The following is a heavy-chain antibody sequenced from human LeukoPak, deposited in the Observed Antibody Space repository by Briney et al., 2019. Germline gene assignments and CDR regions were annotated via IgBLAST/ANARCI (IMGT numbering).Heavy chain of an antibody. CDR3: ARALGGDWGPFDY. V-gene: IGHV4-30-2*01. D-gene: IGHD2-21*02. J-gene: IGHJ4*02. CDR1: GGSISSGGYS. Sequence: PSQTLSLTCAVSGGSISSGGYSWGWIRQPPGKGLEWIGYIYHSGSTYYNPSLKSRVTISVDRSKNQFSLKLSSVTAADTAVYYCARALGGDWGPFDYWGQGTLVTVSS. CDR2: IYHSGST.